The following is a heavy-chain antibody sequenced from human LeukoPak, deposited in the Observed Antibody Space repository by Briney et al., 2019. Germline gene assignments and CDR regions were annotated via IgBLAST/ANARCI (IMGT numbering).Heavy chain of an antibody. CDR3: AKDADRFPAYFDY. D-gene: IGHD2-21*01. J-gene: IGHJ4*02. CDR1: GFTFSSYG. CDR2: IWYDGSNK. Sequence: PGGSLRLSCAASGFTFSSYGMHWVRQAPGKGLEWVAVIWYDGSNKYYADSVKGRFTISRDNSKNTLYLQMNSLRAEDTAVYYCAKDADRFPAYFDYWGQGTLVTVSS. V-gene: IGHV3-33*06.